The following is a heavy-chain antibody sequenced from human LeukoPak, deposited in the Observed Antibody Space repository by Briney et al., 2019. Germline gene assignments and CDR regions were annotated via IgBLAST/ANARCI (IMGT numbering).Heavy chain of an antibody. D-gene: IGHD3-22*01. CDR3: VKANPDSSGYYYYDAFDI. CDR2: ISASGGST. J-gene: IGHJ3*02. Sequence: GGSLRLSCAASGFTFSSSAMSWVRQVPGKGLEWVSGISASGGSTSYADSVKGRFTISRDNSKNTLYLQMSSLRAEDTAVYCCVKANPDSSGYYYYDAFDIWGQGTMVTVSS. CDR1: GFTFSSSA. V-gene: IGHV3-23*01.